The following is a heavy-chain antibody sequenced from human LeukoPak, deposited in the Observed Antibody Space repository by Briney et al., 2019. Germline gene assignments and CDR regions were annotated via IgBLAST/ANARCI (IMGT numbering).Heavy chain of an antibody. V-gene: IGHV3-30*18. CDR3: AKDFSEEVYGDYVPAYFHH. CDR2: ISYDGSNK. D-gene: IGHD4-17*01. CDR1: GFTFSSYG. Sequence: GGSLRLSCAASGFTFSSYGMHWVRQAPGKGLEWVAVISYDGSNKYYADSVKGRFTISRDNSKNTLYLQMNSLRAEDTAVYYCAKDFSEEVYGDYVPAYFHHWGQGTLVTVSS. J-gene: IGHJ1*01.